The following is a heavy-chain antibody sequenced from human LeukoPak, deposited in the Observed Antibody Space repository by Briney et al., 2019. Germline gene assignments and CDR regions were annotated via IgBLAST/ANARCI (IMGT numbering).Heavy chain of an antibody. Sequence: GASVKVSCKASGYTFTSYGISWVRQAPGQGLEWMGWISAYNGNTNYAQKLQGRATMTTDTSTSTAYMELRSLRSDDTAVYYCARDRCSSTSCYRHFDYWGQGTLVTVSS. V-gene: IGHV1-18*01. CDR2: ISAYNGNT. D-gene: IGHD2-2*01. CDR3: ARDRCSSTSCYRHFDY. CDR1: GYTFTSYG. J-gene: IGHJ4*02.